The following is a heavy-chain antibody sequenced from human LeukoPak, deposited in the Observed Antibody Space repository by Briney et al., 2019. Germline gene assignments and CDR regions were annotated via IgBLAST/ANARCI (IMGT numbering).Heavy chain of an antibody. CDR2: IYYSGST. J-gene: IGHJ4*02. V-gene: IGHV4-30-4*01. CDR3: AREDFYYFDSSGYYLY. Sequence: SETLSLTCTVSGGSISSDDYYWSWIRQPPGKGLEWIGYIYYSGSTYYSPSLKSRVAMSVDTSKNQFSLKLSSVTVADTAVYYCAREDFYYFDSSGYYLYWGQGTLATVSS. CDR1: GGSISSDDYY. D-gene: IGHD3-22*01.